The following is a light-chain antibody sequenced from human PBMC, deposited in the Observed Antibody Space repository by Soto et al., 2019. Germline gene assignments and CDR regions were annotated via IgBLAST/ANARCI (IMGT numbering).Light chain of an antibody. CDR2: DAS. CDR1: QRISRY. J-gene: IGKJ3*01. Sequence: EIQMTQTPSTLSASVGDRVTITCRASQRISRYLAWYQQKPGEAPKLLIYDASSLQSGVPSRFSGSGSGTEFSLSITGLQPDDFATYYCQYYRGRSSFGPGTKVDIK. V-gene: IGKV1-5*01. CDR3: QYYRGRSS.